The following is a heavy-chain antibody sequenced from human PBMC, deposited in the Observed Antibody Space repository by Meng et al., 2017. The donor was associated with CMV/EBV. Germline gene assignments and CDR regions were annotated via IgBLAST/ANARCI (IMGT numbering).Heavy chain of an antibody. CDR3: ASRKWVTVTLYYYYGMDV. J-gene: IGHJ6*02. CDR2: INHSGST. Sequence: SETLSLTCAVYGGSFSGYYWSWIRQPPGKGLEWIREINHSGSTNYNPSLKSRVTISVDTSKNQFSLKLSSVTAADTAVYYCASRKWVTVTLYYYYGMDVWGQGTTVTVSS. D-gene: IGHD4-23*01. V-gene: IGHV4-34*01. CDR1: GGSFSGYY.